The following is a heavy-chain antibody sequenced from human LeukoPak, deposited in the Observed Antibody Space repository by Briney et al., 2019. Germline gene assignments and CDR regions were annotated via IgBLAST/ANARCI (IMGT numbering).Heavy chain of an antibody. Sequence: ASVKVSCKVSGYTLTESSMHWVRQAPGKGLEWMGGFDPEDGETIYAQKFQGRVTMTEDTSTDTAYMELSSLRSEDTAVYYCATGLTGDGGIDYWGQGTLVTVSS. J-gene: IGHJ4*02. D-gene: IGHD7-27*01. CDR3: ATGLTGDGGIDY. V-gene: IGHV1-24*01. CDR1: GYTLTESS. CDR2: FDPEDGET.